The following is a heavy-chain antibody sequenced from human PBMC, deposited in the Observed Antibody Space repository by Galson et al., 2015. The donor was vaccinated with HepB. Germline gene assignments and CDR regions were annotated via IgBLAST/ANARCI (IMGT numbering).Heavy chain of an antibody. J-gene: IGHJ4*02. Sequence: SLRLSCEASGLTFNSYAMHWVRQAPGKGLEYVAGISSNGGSTYYADTVKGRFTISRDNSKNKLYLQMSSLRADDTAVYYCVKDWAYCGGNCYTYFDYWGQGTLVTVSS. CDR2: ISSNGGST. CDR1: GLTFNSYA. D-gene: IGHD2-21*02. CDR3: VKDWAYCGGNCYTYFDY. V-gene: IGHV3-64D*06.